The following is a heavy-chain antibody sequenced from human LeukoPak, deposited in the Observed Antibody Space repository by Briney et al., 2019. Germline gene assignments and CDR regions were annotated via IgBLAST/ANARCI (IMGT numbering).Heavy chain of an antibody. CDR1: GFTFSSYE. CDR2: ISSSSSTI. J-gene: IGHJ4*02. D-gene: IGHD4-17*01. V-gene: IGHV3-48*03. CDR3: ATSTVTPR. Sequence: GGSLRLSCAASGFTFSSYEMNWVRQAPGKGLEWVSYISSSSSTIYYADSVTGRFTISRDNAKNSLYLRMSSMRAEDTAVYYCATSTVTPRWGQGTLVTVSS.